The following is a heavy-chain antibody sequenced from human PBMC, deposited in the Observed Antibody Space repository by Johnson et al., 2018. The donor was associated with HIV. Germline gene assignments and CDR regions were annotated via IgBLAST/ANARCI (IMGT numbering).Heavy chain of an antibody. D-gene: IGHD3-22*01. CDR1: GFTFSTYS. J-gene: IGHJ3*02. Sequence: QVQLVESGGGLVQPGGSLRLSCAASGFTFSTYSMHWVRQAPGKGLEYVSTISSNGGRTYYTEAVKGRFTISRDNSKKTLYLQMNSLRAEDTAVYYCAREGDMIVVVAAFDIWGQGTMVIVS. V-gene: IGHV3-64*04. CDR3: AREGDMIVVVAAFDI. CDR2: ISSNGGRT.